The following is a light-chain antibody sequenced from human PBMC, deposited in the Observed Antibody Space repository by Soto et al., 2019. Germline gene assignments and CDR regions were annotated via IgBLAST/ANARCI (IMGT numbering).Light chain of an antibody. V-gene: IGKV1-9*01. CDR3: QQLNSYPPT. Sequence: DIQLTQSPSFLSASVGDRVTITCRASQGISSYLAWYQRKPGKAPKLLIYAASTLQSGVPSRFSGSGSGTEFTLTISSLQPEDFATYYCQQLNSYPPTFGGGTK. CDR1: QGISSY. CDR2: AAS. J-gene: IGKJ4*01.